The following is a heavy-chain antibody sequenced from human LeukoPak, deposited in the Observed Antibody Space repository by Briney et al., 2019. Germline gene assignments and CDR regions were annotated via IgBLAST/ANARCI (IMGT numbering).Heavy chain of an antibody. J-gene: IGHJ3*02. D-gene: IGHD2-2*01. CDR2: FDPEDGET. V-gene: IGHV1-24*01. CDR1: GYTLTELS. CDR3: ATVSPAVPADPFHGAFDI. Sequence: AASVKVSCKVSGYTLTELSMHWVRQAPGKGLEWMGGFDPEDGETIYAQKFQGRVTMTEDTSTDTAYMELSSLRSEDTAVYYCATVSPAVPADPFHGAFDIWGQGTMVTVSS.